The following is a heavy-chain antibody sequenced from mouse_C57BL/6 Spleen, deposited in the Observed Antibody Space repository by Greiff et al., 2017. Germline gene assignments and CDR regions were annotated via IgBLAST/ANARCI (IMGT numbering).Heavy chain of an antibody. D-gene: IGHD2-5*01. CDR3: TRSAYYSTYYFDY. V-gene: IGHV1-5*01. J-gene: IGHJ2*01. CDR2: IYPGNSDT. Sequence: VQLQQSGTVLARPGASVKMSCKTSGYTFTSYWMHWVKQRPGQGLEWIGAIYPGNSDTSYNQKFKGKAKLTAVTSASTAYMELSSLTNEDSAVYYCTRSAYYSTYYFDYWGQGTTLTVSS. CDR1: GYTFTSYW.